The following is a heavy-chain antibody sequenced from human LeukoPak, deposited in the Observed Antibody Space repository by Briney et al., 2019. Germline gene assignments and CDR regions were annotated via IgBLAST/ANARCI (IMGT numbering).Heavy chain of an antibody. CDR3: ARDLDIVVVVAATHGSYFDY. CDR2: ISYDGSNK. Sequence: GGSLRLSCAASGFTFSSYAMHWVRQAPGKGLERVAVISYDGSNKYYADSVKGRFTISRDNSKNTLYLQMNSLRAEDTAVYYCARDLDIVVVVAATHGSYFDYWGQGTLVTVSS. V-gene: IGHV3-30*04. CDR1: GFTFSSYA. D-gene: IGHD2-15*01. J-gene: IGHJ4*02.